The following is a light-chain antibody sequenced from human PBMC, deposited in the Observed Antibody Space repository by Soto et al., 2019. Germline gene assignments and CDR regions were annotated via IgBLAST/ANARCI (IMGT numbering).Light chain of an antibody. CDR1: QSIGSW. J-gene: IGKJ4*01. V-gene: IGKV1-5*01. Sequence: DIQMTQAPSTLSASVGDRVTITCRASQSIGSWLAWYRQKPGKAPKLLSYDASRLESGGPSRFSGSGSDTEFPLPLHNLQPDDFAPSHCQQYNRYSLTFGGGTKV. CDR2: DAS. CDR3: QQYNRYSLT.